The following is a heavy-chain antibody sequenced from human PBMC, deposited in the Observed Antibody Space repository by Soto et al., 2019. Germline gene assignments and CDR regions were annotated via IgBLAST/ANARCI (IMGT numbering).Heavy chain of an antibody. Sequence: EVQLVESGGDLVQPGGSLRLSCAASGFTLSSHWMHWVRQVPGRGLVWVARVNLDGGTTSYADAVKGRFSISRDNAKNKVLLQMDGQTTEDTSTYYCAREAGYCRRTSGYRRAFDRWGQGTMVTVSP. CDR2: VNLDGGTT. CDR3: AREAGYCRRTSGYRRAFDR. D-gene: IGHD3-22*01. V-gene: IGHV3-74*01. CDR1: GFTLSSHW. J-gene: IGHJ3*01.